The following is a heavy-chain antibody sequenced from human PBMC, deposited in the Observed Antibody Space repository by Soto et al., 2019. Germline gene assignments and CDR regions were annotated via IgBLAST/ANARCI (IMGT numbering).Heavy chain of an antibody. D-gene: IGHD5-18*01. CDR1: GFSLSNARMG. CDR3: ARIPLVHELWSLYYFDY. V-gene: IGHV2-26*01. J-gene: IGHJ4*02. Sequence: SGPTLVNPTETLTLTCTVSGFSLSNARMGVSWIRQPPGKALEWLAHIFSNDAKSYSTSLKSRLTISKDTSKSQVVLTMTNMDPVDTATYYCARIPLVHELWSLYYFDYWGQGTLVTVSS. CDR2: IFSNDAK.